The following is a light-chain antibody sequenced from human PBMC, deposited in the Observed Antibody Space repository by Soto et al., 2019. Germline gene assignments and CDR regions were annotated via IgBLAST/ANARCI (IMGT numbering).Light chain of an antibody. CDR2: EVT. CDR3: SSHTSGSTRV. Sequence: QSALTQPASVSGSPGQSIAISCTGTFSDVGGYDYVSWYQQHPDKAPKLMIYEVTKRPSGVSNRFSGSTSGNTASLTISGLQAEEEADYYCSSHTSGSTRVFGSGTKVTVL. CDR1: FSDVGGYDY. J-gene: IGLJ1*01. V-gene: IGLV2-14*01.